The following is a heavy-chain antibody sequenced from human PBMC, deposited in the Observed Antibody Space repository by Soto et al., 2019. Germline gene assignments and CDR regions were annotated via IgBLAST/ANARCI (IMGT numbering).Heavy chain of an antibody. Sequence: QVQLVQSGAEVKKPGYSVKVSCKASGGTFSSYAISWVRQAPGKGLEWMGGIIPIFGTANYAQKFQGRVTITADEDTSTAYRELRSLRSEDMAVYYCGGGGYASLNYWGKGTLGTVSS. D-gene: IGHD5-12*01. CDR1: GGTFSSYA. CDR3: GGGGYASLNY. V-gene: IGHV1-69*01. J-gene: IGHJ4*02. CDR2: IIPIFGTA.